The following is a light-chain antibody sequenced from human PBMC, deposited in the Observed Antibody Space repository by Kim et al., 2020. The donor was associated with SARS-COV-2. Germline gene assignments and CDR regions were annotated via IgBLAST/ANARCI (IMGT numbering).Light chain of an antibody. J-gene: IGLJ1*01. CDR1: SLRNYY. Sequence: SSELTQDPAVSVALGQTVRITCQGDSLRNYYANWYQQKPGQAPVLVIYRNNNRPSGIPDRFSGSISGNTASLTITGAQAEDAADYYCNSRDSSGNHVVF. V-gene: IGLV3-19*01. CDR2: RNN. CDR3: NSRDSSGNHVV.